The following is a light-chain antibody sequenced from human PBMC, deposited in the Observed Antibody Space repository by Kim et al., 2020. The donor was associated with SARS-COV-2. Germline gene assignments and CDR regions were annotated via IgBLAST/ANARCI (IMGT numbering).Light chain of an antibody. J-gene: IGLJ3*02. V-gene: IGLV2-14*03. Sequence: QSALTQPASVSGSPGQSIAISCTGATSDIGLYDYVVWYQQHPGKAPKLLIYDVAKRPLGVSDRFSGSKSGNTASLTISGLQPGDEGDYYCGSYAGRDVWMFGGGTKVTVL. CDR2: DVA. CDR3: GSYAGRDVWM. CDR1: TSDIGLYDY.